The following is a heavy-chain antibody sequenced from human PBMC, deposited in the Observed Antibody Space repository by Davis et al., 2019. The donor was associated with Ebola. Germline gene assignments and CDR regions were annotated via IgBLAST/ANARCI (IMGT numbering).Heavy chain of an antibody. CDR1: GGSVGSDY. CDR2: ISNGGRT. J-gene: IGHJ4*02. V-gene: IGHV4-59*02. D-gene: IGHD5-24*01. CDR3: ARDGYNYSYFDY. Sequence: SETLSLTCSVSGGSVGSDYWSWIRQSPGKGLEWIAFISNGGRTIYNPSLRGRVTISIDTSKNQFSLKLSSVTAADTAVYYCARDGYNYSYFDYWGQGTLVTVSS.